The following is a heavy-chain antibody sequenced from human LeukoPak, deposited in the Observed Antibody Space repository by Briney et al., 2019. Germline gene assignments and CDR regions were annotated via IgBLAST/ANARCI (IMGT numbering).Heavy chain of an antibody. Sequence: PGGSLRLSCAASGFTLSSYAMTWVRQAPGKRLEWVANMNIDGSEKYYADSAKGRFTISRDNARNSVYLQMNSLRVKDTAVYYCARDPVEWELLLDYWGQGTLVTVSS. V-gene: IGHV3-7*01. D-gene: IGHD1-26*01. CDR3: ARDPVEWELLLDY. J-gene: IGHJ4*02. CDR1: GFTLSSYA. CDR2: MNIDGSEK.